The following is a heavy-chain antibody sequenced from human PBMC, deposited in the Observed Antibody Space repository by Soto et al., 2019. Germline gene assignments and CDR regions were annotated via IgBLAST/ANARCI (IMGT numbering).Heavy chain of an antibody. CDR2: FDPEDGET. J-gene: IGHJ3*02. D-gene: IGHD3-10*01. Sequence: QVQLVQSGAEVKKPGASVKVSCKVSGYTLTELSMHWVRQAPGKGLEWMGGFDPEDGETINAQKFQGRVTMTEDTSTDTAYMELSSLRSEDTAVYYCATVLPTMVRGVMMSAFDIWGQGTMVTVSS. CDR3: ATVLPTMVRGVMMSAFDI. V-gene: IGHV1-24*01. CDR1: GYTLTELS.